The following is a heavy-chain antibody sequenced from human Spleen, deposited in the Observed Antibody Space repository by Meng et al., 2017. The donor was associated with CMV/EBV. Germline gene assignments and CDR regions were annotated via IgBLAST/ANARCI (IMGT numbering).Heavy chain of an antibody. CDR1: GGSFSGYY. D-gene: IGHD6-13*01. V-gene: IGHV4-34*01. CDR3: ARGAGTAAAEDYYYYGMDV. Sequence: SETLSLTCAVYGGSFSGYYWSWIRQPPGKGLEWIGEINHSGSTNYNPSLKSRVTISVDTSKNQFSLKLSSVTAADTAVYYCARGAGTAAAEDYYYYGMDVWGQGTTVTVSS. J-gene: IGHJ6*02. CDR2: INHSGST.